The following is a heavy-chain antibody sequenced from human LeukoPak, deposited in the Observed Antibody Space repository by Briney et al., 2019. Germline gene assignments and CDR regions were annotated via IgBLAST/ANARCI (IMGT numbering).Heavy chain of an antibody. CDR2: INHSGST. CDR3: ARDDYGDYGDVFDI. CDR1: GGSFSGYY. V-gene: IGHV4-34*01. D-gene: IGHD4-17*01. Sequence: PSETLSLTCAVYGGSFSGYYWSWIRQPPGKGLEWIGEINHSGSTNYNPSLKSRVTISVDTSKNQFSLKLSPVTAADTAVYYCARDDYGDYGDVFDIWRQGKMVTVFS. J-gene: IGHJ3*02.